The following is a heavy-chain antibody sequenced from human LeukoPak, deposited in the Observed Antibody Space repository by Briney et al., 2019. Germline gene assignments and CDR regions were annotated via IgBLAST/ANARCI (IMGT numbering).Heavy chain of an antibody. Sequence: PSETLSLTCTVSGDSVSSGNYYLSWIRQPPGKGLDWITYMSPRGTTKYNPSLKSRVTTSVDTSRTQFSLRLSSVTAADTAVYYCARGQDDRSGTFDYWGQGILVTVSS. CDR1: GDSVSSGNYY. CDR2: MSPRGTT. CDR3: ARGQDDRSGTFDY. J-gene: IGHJ4*02. V-gene: IGHV4-61*01. D-gene: IGHD3-22*01.